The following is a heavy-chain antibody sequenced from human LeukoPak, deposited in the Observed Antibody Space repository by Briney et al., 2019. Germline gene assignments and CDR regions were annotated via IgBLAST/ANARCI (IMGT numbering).Heavy chain of an antibody. D-gene: IGHD3-10*01. CDR2: ISSSSSYI. V-gene: IGHV3-21*01. Sequence: GGSLRLSCAASGFTFSSYSMNWVRQAPGKGLQWVSSISSSSSYIYYADSVKGRFTISRGNAKNSLYLQMNSLRAEDTAVYYCARDHNGSGSHYWGQGTLVTVSS. J-gene: IGHJ4*02. CDR3: ARDHNGSGSHY. CDR1: GFTFSSYS.